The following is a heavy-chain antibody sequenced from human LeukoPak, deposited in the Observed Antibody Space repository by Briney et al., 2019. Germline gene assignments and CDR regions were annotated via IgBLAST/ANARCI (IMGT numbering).Heavy chain of an antibody. V-gene: IGHV3-74*01. CDR2: IKGDGSST. J-gene: IGHJ4*02. CDR3: ARASTTVPNLLDH. Sequence: GGSLRLSCAASGFTFSTYWMHWVRQAPGKGLVWVARIKGDGSSTIYADSVKGRFTISRDNSKNTLYLQTSSLRAEDTVVYYCARASTTVPNLLDHWGRGTLVTVSS. D-gene: IGHD4-17*01. CDR1: GFTFSTYW.